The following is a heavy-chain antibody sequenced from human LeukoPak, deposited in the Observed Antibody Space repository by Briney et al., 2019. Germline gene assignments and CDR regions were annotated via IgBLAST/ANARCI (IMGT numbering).Heavy chain of an antibody. Sequence: PGGPLRLSCVASGFTFSTYNMNWVRQAPGKGLEWVSHISPRGTTRYYADSVEGRFTISRDNAKNSLYLKMSSLRVEDSAVYYCASFSIRTGAYYLDVWGKGTTVAVSS. V-gene: IGHV3-48*04. CDR1: GFTFSTYN. D-gene: IGHD2/OR15-2a*01. CDR2: ISPRGTTR. J-gene: IGHJ6*03. CDR3: ASFSIRTGAYYLDV.